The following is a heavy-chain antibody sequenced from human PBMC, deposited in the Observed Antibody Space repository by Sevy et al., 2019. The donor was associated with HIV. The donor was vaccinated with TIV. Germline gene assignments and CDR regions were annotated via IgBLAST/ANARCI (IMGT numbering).Heavy chain of an antibody. V-gene: IGHV4-31*03. Sequence: SETLSLTCTVSGGPMRSSGHYWTWIRQHPGKGLELVGYIYYSGSTYYNPSLKSRLAISIDTSQNQLSLKLSSVTAADTAIYYCATPRPTPGGDYFYRWGQGILVTV. CDR3: ATPRPTPGGDYFYR. J-gene: IGHJ4*02. CDR2: IYYSGST. D-gene: IGHD1-26*01. CDR1: GGPMRSSGHY.